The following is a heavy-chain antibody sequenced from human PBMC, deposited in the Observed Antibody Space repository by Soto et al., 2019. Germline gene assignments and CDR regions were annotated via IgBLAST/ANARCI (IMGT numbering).Heavy chain of an antibody. CDR2: ISGSGSAT. CDR1: GFSFSNYG. D-gene: IGHD2-15*01. J-gene: IGHJ4*02. V-gene: IGHV3-23*01. Sequence: GGSLRLSCAASGFSFSNYGMSWVRQASGKGLEWVSGISGSGSATYYADSVKGRFTISRDNSKNTLYLQMNSLRAEDTAVYYCAKDYGYCSGGGCYSDYWGQGTLVTVSS. CDR3: AKDYGYCSGGGCYSDY.